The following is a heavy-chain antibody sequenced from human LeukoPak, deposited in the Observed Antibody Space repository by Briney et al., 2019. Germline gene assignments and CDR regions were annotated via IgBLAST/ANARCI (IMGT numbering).Heavy chain of an antibody. V-gene: IGHV3-66*01. J-gene: IGHJ4*02. D-gene: IGHD6-6*01. CDR1: GFTVSSNY. Sequence: GGSLRLSCAASGFTVSSNYITWVRQAPGKGLEWVSVVYSGGETYYAESVKGRFTVSRDNSKNTVYLQMNSLRAEDTAVYFCARGGIAARPSDSWGQGTLVTVSS. CDR3: ARGGIAARPSDS. CDR2: VYSGGET.